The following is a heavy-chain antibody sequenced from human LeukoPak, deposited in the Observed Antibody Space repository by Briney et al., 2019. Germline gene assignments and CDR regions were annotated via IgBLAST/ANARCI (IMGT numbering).Heavy chain of an antibody. CDR3: AKYSRAGAYDRHNEIDY. CDR1: GFTFSRYA. CDR2: IAYDGSNK. V-gene: IGHV3-30*18. J-gene: IGHJ4*02. Sequence: PGGSLRLSCAASGFTFSRYAMHWVRQATGKGLEWVSVIAYDGSNKYSADSLKGRFTISRDNCNNTVYLQMNSLRAEDTAIYYCAKYSRAGAYDRHNEIDYWGQGALVTVSS. D-gene: IGHD3-22*01.